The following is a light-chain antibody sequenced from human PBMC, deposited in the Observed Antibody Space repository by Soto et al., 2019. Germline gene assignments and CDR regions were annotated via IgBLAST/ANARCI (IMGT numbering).Light chain of an antibody. V-gene: IGKV3-20*01. CDR1: QDVDSNF. J-gene: IGKJ4*01. CDR3: HQYYSSIT. CDR2: GSS. Sequence: EIVLTQSPGTLSLSPGERATLSCSASQDVDSNFLAWYQHRPGQAPRLRIYGSSRRATGIPDRFSGSGSGTDFTLTISRLGPEDIAVYFGHQYYSSITFGRGTKVEVK.